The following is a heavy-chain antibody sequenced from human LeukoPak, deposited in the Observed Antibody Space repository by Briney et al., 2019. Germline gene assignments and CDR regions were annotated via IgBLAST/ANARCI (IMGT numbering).Heavy chain of an antibody. Sequence: SETLSLTCTVSGVSVSSGSYYWSWIRQPPGKGLEWIGYIYYSGSTNYNPSLKSRVTISVDTSKNQFSLKLSSVTAADTAVYYCARGTLSCSGGSCYLAHYDYWGQGTLVTVSS. D-gene: IGHD2-15*01. CDR1: GVSVSSGSYY. CDR3: ARGTLSCSGGSCYLAHYDY. CDR2: IYYSGST. J-gene: IGHJ4*02. V-gene: IGHV4-61*01.